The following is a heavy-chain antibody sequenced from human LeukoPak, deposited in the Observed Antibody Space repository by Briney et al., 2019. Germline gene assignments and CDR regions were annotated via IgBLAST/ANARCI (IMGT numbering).Heavy chain of an antibody. Sequence: GGSLRLSCAASGFTFSNYWMSWVRQAPGKGLEWVANINQDGSVKYYVDSLKGRFTISRDNAKISLYLQVNSLRVDDTAVYFCARVGYSSSSMDYWGQGTLITVSS. CDR2: INQDGSVK. V-gene: IGHV3-7*01. J-gene: IGHJ4*02. CDR3: ARVGYSSSSMDY. CDR1: GFTFSNYW. D-gene: IGHD6-13*01.